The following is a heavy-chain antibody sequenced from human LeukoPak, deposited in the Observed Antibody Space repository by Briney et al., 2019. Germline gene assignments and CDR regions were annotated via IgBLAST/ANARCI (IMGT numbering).Heavy chain of an antibody. CDR1: GYTFTSYD. CDR2: MNPKSGNA. J-gene: IGHJ4*02. CDR3: AKDVEMATPTGY. D-gene: IGHD5-24*01. V-gene: IGHV1-8*01. Sequence: ASVKVSCKASGYTFTSYDINWVRQATGQGLEWMGWMNPKSGNAGYTQKFQGRLTMTRNTSISTAYMELSSLRAEGTAVYYCAKDVEMATPTGYWGQGTLVTVSS.